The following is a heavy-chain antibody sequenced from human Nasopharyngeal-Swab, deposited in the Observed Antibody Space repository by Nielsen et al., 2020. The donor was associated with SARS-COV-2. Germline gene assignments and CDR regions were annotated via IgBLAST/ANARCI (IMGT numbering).Heavy chain of an antibody. J-gene: IGHJ4*02. CDR3: ARGPFYYFDY. Sequence: VRQAPGKGLEWVAVISYDGSNKYYADSVKGRFTISRDNSKNTLYLQMNSLRAEDTAVYSCARGPFYYFDYWGQGTLVTVSS. V-gene: IGHV3-30-3*01. CDR2: ISYDGSNK.